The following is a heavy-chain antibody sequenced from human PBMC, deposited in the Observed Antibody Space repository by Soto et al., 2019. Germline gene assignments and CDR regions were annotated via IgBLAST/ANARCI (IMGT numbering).Heavy chain of an antibody. CDR1: GYTFVTYG. CDR2: ISVYNGDT. J-gene: IGHJ5*02. CDR3: VIYSVAARPGWFDP. V-gene: IGHV1-18*04. D-gene: IGHD6-6*01. Sequence: GPGVKKPGASVKVSCKASGYTFVTYGIHWVRQSPGQGLEWMGWISVYNGDTIPAQQFQGRLTMTTDASTNTAYMELRSLRYDDTAVYDCVIYSVAARPGWFDPWGQGTLVPVSS.